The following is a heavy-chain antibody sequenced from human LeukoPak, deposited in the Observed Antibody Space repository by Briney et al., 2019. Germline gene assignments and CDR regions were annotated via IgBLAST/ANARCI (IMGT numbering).Heavy chain of an antibody. J-gene: IGHJ5*02. CDR1: GGSISSYY. Sequence: SETLSLTCTVSGGSISSYYWSWIRQPAGKGLEWIGRIYTSGSTNYNPSLKSRVTISVDTSKNQFSLKLSSVTAADTAVYYCARRVRGFGELLHNWFDPWGQGTLVTVSS. CDR2: IYTSGST. V-gene: IGHV4-4*07. D-gene: IGHD3-10*01. CDR3: ARRVRGFGELLHNWFDP.